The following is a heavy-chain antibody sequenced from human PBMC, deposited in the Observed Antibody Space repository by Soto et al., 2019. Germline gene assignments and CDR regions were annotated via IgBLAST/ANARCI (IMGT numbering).Heavy chain of an antibody. J-gene: IGHJ4*02. D-gene: IGHD3-9*01. Sequence: ESGGGLVQPGGSLRLSCAASGFPFSNYWTSWVRQAPGKGLEWLANTKEGGREINYVDSVKGRLTISRDYAKNSLYLQINSLRAEDTAVFYWAGERPSGLVDLDSWGQGTLVTVSS. V-gene: IGHV3-7*01. CDR2: TKEGGREI. CDR1: GFPFSNYW. CDR3: AGERPSGLVDLDS.